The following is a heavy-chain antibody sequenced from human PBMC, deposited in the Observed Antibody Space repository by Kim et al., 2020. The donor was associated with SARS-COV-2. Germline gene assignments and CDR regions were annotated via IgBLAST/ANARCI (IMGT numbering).Heavy chain of an antibody. CDR1: GFTYSNYV. J-gene: IGHJ6*02. V-gene: IGHV3-23*01. CDR2: ISDGGGNT. CDR3: AKYCSSGSCFYYFGMDV. Sequence: GGSLRLSFAASGFTYSNYVMSWVRQAPGKGLEWVSGISDGGGNTYYADSVKGRFTISRDNSKNTLYLQMNNLRAEDTAIYYCAKYCSSGSCFYYFGMDVWGQVTTVTVSS. D-gene: IGHD2-15*01.